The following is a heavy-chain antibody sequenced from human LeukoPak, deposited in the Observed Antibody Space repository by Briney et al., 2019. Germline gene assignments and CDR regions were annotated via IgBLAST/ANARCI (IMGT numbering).Heavy chain of an antibody. D-gene: IGHD6-19*01. CDR2: INPNSGGT. V-gene: IGHV1-2*02. J-gene: IGHJ4*02. CDR3: ARDGFGTPDIAVAGNAPFDY. Sequence: ASVKVACKASGYTFTGYYMHWVRQAPGQGLEWMGWINPNSGGTNYAQTFQGRVTMTRDTSISTAYMELSRLRSDDTAVYYRARDGFGTPDIAVAGNAPFDYWGQGTLVTVSS. CDR1: GYTFTGYY.